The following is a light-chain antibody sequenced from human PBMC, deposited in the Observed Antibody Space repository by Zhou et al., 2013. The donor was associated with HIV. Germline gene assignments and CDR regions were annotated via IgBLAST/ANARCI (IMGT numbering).Light chain of an antibody. CDR3: MQALQTPFT. Sequence: EIVMTQSPLFLPVTPGEPASISCRSSQSLLLSNGYNYLDWYLQKPGQSPQLLIYLGSHRASGAPDRFSGSGSGTDFTLKISRVEAEDVGVYYCMQALQTPFTFGPGPKWIS. CDR2: LGS. CDR1: QSLLLSNGYNY. V-gene: IGKV2-28*01. J-gene: IGKJ3*01.